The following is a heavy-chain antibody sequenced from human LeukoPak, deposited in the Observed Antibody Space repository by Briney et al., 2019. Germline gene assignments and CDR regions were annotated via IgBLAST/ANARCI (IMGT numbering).Heavy chain of an antibody. Sequence: SETLSLTCTVSGGSISSYYWGWIRQPPGKGLEWIGSIYHSGSTYYNPSLKSRVTISVDTSKNQFSLKLSSVTAADTAVYYCARDRSYCSGGSCSYYFDYWGQGTLVTVSS. V-gene: IGHV4-38-2*02. CDR2: IYHSGST. D-gene: IGHD2-15*01. J-gene: IGHJ4*02. CDR3: ARDRSYCSGGSCSYYFDY. CDR1: GGSISSYY.